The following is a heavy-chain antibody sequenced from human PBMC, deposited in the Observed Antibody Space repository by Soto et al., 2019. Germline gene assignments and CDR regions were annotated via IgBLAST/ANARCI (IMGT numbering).Heavy chain of an antibody. CDR3: ARGGAMGVEY. Sequence: GGSLRLSCTAAGFTSNTHWMHSVRQAPGKGLVWVSRIYFDGITTNYADCVKGRLTVSRDNAKNTVYLHVNTLRDEDTAVYYCARGGAMGVEYWGQGTLVTVSS. CDR1: GFTSNTHW. D-gene: IGHD1-26*01. J-gene: IGHJ4*02. V-gene: IGHV3-74*01. CDR2: IYFDGITT.